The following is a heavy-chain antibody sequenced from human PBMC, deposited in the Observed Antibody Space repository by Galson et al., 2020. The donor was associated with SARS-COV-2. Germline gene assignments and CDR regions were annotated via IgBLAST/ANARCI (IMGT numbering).Heavy chain of an antibody. Sequence: GGSLRLSCAASGFTFSSYAMSWVRQAPGKGLEWVSAISGSGGSTYYADSVKGRFTISRDNSKNTLYLQMNSLRAEDTAVYYCAKDPIYDILTGYYSDYGMDVWGQGTTVTVSS. D-gene: IGHD3-9*01. CDR1: GFTFSSYA. CDR2: ISGSGGST. CDR3: AKDPIYDILTGYYSDYGMDV. V-gene: IGHV3-23*01. J-gene: IGHJ6*02.